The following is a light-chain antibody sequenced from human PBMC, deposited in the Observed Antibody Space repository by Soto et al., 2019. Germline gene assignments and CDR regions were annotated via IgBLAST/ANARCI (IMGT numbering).Light chain of an antibody. CDR2: DVS. J-gene: IGLJ1*01. CDR1: SSDVGGYNY. V-gene: IGLV2-14*01. CDR3: SSFTSRNTYV. Sequence: SVESHPATVSGSPGQPITISCTGTSSDVGGYNYVSWYQQHPGKAPKLMIYDVSDRPSGVSNRFSGSKSGNTASLTISGLQAEDEADYYCSSFTSRNTYVFGAGTKVTVL.